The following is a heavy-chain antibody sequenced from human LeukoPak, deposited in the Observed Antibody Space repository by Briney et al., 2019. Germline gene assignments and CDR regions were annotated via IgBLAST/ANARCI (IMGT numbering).Heavy chain of an antibody. CDR1: GYTFTSYD. J-gene: IGHJ4*02. D-gene: IGHD3-16*01. CDR3: ARVPRDYSRLGY. CDR2: MNPNSGNT. V-gene: IGHV1-8*01. Sequence: ASVKVSCKASGYTFTSYDINWVRQATGQGLEWMGWMNPNSGNTGYAQKFQGRVTMTRNTSISTAYMELSSLRSEDTAVYYCARVPRDYSRLGYWGRGTLVTASS.